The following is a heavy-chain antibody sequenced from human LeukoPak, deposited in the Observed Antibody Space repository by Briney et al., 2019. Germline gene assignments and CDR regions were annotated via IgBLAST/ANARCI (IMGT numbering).Heavy chain of an antibody. CDR3: AKDRGVSEYYFDY. D-gene: IGHD3-10*01. J-gene: IGHJ4*02. CDR1: GFTFSSYG. V-gene: IGHV3-30*18. Sequence: PGGSLRLSCAASGFTFSSYGMHWVRQAPGKGLEWVAVISYDGSNKYYADSVKGRFTISRDNSKNTLYLQMNSLRAEDTAVYYCAKDRGVSEYYFDYWGQGTLVTVSS. CDR2: ISYDGSNK.